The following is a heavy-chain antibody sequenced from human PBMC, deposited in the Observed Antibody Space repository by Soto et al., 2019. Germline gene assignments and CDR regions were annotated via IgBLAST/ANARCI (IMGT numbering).Heavy chain of an antibody. CDR1: GGSLSGYY. V-gene: IGHV4-34*01. Sequence: QVQLQQWGAGLLKPSETLSLTCAVYGGSLSGYYWSWIRQPPGKALEWIGEINYSGNTNYNPSLKSRVTISVDTSKNQLFLNLSSVTAEDTAMYYCARHHVRGRTIAGAAEFWGQGTLVTVSS. CDR2: INYSGNT. D-gene: IGHD1-26*01. CDR3: ARHHVRGRTIAGAAEF. J-gene: IGHJ4*02.